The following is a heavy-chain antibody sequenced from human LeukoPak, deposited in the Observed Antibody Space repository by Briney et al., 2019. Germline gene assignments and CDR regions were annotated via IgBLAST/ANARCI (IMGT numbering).Heavy chain of an antibody. CDR1: GGSISSYY. Sequence: SETLSLTCTVSGGSISSYYWSWIRQPPGKGLEWIGYIYYSGSTNSNPSLKSRVTISVDTSKNQFSLKLSSVTAADTAVYYCARDYGNRNWFDLWGQGTLVTVSS. D-gene: IGHD1-14*01. CDR3: ARDYGNRNWFDL. CDR2: IYYSGST. V-gene: IGHV4-59*01. J-gene: IGHJ5*02.